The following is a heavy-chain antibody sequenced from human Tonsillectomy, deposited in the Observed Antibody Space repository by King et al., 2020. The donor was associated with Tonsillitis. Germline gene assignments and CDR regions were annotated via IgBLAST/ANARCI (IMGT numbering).Heavy chain of an antibody. J-gene: IGHJ4*02. V-gene: IGHV4-4*07. Sequence: VQLQESGPGLVKPSETLSLTCTVSGGSISSYYWSWIRQPAGKGLEWIRRIYTSGSTNYNPSLKSRVTMSVDASKNQFSLKLSSVTAADTAVYYCARGDSGSYYGDPFDYWGQGTLVTVSS. CDR1: GGSISSYY. CDR2: IYTSGST. CDR3: ARGDSGSYYGDPFDY. D-gene: IGHD1-26*01.